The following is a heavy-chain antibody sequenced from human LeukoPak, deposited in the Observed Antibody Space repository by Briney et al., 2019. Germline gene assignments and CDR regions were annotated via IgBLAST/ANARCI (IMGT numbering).Heavy chain of an antibody. J-gene: IGHJ4*02. V-gene: IGHV3-30-3*01. Sequence: PGGSLRLSCAASGFTFSSYAMHCVRQAPGKGLEWVAVISYDGSNKYYADSVKGRFTISRDNSKNTLYLQMNSLRAEDTAVYYCARGITMVRGVIPPFDYWGQGTLVTVSS. CDR1: GFTFSSYA. D-gene: IGHD3-10*01. CDR3: ARGITMVRGVIPPFDY. CDR2: ISYDGSNK.